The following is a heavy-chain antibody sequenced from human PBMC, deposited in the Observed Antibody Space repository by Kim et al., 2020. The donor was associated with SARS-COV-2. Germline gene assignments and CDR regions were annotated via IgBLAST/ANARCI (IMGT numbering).Heavy chain of an antibody. D-gene: IGHD3-16*02. CDR2: IYYSGST. J-gene: IGHJ4*02. CDR1: GGSISSGSYY. Sequence: SETLSLTCTVSGGSISSGSYYWSWIRQHPGKGLEWIGYIYYSGSTYYNPSLKSRVTISVDTSKNQFSLKLSSVTAADTAVYYCARANMITFGGVIGHFDYWGQGTLVTVSS. V-gene: IGHV4-31*03. CDR3: ARANMITFGGVIGHFDY.